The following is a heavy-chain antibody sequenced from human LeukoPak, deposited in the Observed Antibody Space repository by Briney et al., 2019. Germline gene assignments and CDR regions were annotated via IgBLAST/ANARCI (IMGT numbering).Heavy chain of an antibody. V-gene: IGHV5-10-1*01. CDR1: GYSFTSYW. CDR3: ARHWFGELLFLNS. CDR2: IDPSDSYT. J-gene: IGHJ4*02. Sequence: KGGESLKISCKGSGYSFTSYWISWVRQMPRKGLEWMGRIDPSDSYTNYSPSFQGHVTISADKSISTAYLQWSSLKASDTAMYYCARHWFGELLFLNSWGQGTLVTVSS. D-gene: IGHD3-10*01.